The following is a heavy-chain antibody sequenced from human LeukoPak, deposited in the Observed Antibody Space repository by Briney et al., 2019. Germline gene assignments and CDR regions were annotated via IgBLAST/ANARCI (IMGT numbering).Heavy chain of an antibody. CDR1: GFTFTYYG. V-gene: IGHV3-48*04. Sequence: SGGSLRLSCAVSGFTFTYYGMNWVRQAPGKGLEWVSYISSNSRTVDYADSVKGRFTISRDNAKNSLYLQMNSLRAEDTAVYYCARYSSSLDFDYWGQGTLVTVSS. CDR2: ISSNSRTV. CDR3: ARYSSSLDFDY. J-gene: IGHJ4*02. D-gene: IGHD6-13*01.